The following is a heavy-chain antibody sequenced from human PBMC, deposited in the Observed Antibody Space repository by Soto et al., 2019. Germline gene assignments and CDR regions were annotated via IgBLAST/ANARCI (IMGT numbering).Heavy chain of an antibody. D-gene: IGHD3-10*01. J-gene: IGHJ6*02. CDR1: GGSISSGDYY. Sequence: QVQLQESGPGLVKPSQTLSLTCTVSGGSISSGDYYWSWIRQPPGKGLEWIGYIYYSGSTYYNPSLKSRVTISVDTSKNQFSVKLSSVTDADTAVYYCAREPYYRFSWYCMDVWGQGTTVTVSS. CDR3: AREPYYRFSWYCMDV. V-gene: IGHV4-30-4*01. CDR2: IYYSGST.